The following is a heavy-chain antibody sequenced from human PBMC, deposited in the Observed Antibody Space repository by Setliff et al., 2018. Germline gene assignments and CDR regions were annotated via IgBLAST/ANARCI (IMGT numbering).Heavy chain of an antibody. Sequence: GGSLRLSCAASGFTFSRYWMSWVRQAPGKRLEWVANIKQDGSEKYYVDSVKGRFTISRDNAKNSLYLQMNSLRAEDTAVYCCARDGGEYWGQGTLVTVSS. D-gene: IGHD3-16*01. CDR2: IKQDGSEK. V-gene: IGHV3-7*01. CDR3: ARDGGEY. J-gene: IGHJ4*02. CDR1: GFTFSRYW.